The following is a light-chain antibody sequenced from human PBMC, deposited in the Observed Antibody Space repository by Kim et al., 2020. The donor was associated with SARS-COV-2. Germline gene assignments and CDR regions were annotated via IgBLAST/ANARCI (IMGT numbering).Light chain of an antibody. CDR1: RSNVGQNF. CDR3: ASWDASLSGSV. Sequence: GQTVTISCSGSRSNVGQNFVFWYQQLPGAAPKLVIYKNSQRPSGVPARFSGSKSGTSASLTISGLQSEDEADYYCASWDASLSGSVFGGGTQLTVL. V-gene: IGLV1-47*01. CDR2: KNS. J-gene: IGLJ7*01.